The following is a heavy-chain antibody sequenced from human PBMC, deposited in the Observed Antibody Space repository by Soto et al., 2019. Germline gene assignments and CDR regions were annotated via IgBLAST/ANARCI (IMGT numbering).Heavy chain of an antibody. CDR2: INHSGST. D-gene: IGHD3-10*01. V-gene: IGHV4-34*01. CDR1: GGSFSGYY. CDR3: ASGLFPRITMVRGVIIKDYGMDV. Sequence: SETLSLTCAVYGGSFSGYYWSWIRQPPGKGLEWIGEINHSGSTNYNPSLKSRVTISVDTSKNQFSLKLSSVTAADTAVYYCASGLFPRITMVRGVIIKDYGMDVWGQGTTVTVSS. J-gene: IGHJ6*02.